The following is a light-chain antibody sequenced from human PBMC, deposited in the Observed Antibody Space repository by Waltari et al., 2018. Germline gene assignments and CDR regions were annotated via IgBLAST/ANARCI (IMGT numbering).Light chain of an antibody. V-gene: IGLV2-11*01. CDR3: CSYAGSYTLV. J-gene: IGLJ2*01. CDR2: DVR. CDR1: SSDVGGYNY. Sequence: QSALTQPRSVSGSPGQSVTISCTGTSSDVGGYNYVSWYQQHPGKAPKLMIYDVRKRPSGVPGRFSGSKSGNTASLTSSGLQAEDEADYYCCSYAGSYTLVFGGGTKLTVL.